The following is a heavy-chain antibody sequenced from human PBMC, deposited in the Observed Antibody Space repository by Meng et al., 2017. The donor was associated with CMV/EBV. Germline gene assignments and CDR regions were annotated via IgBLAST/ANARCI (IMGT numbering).Heavy chain of an antibody. CDR3: ARPGLPGEVDAFDI. J-gene: IGHJ3*02. CDR2: IYPGDSDT. V-gene: IGHV5-51*01. D-gene: IGHD3-10*01. Sequence: KVSCKGSGYSFTSYWIGWVRQMPGKGLEWMGIIYPGDSDTRYSPSFQGQVTISVDKYISTAYLQWSTLKASDTAMYYCARPGLPGEVDAFDIWGQGTMVTVSS. CDR1: GYSFTSYW.